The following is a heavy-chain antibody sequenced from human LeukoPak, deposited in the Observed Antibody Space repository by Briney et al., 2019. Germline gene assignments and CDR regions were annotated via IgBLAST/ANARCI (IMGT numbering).Heavy chain of an antibody. Sequence: PSGTLSLPCGVSGGYINSSTWWSWVRQPPGKELEWIGEIYRSGSTHYNPSLKSRVTLSLDKSKNQFSLKLTSVTAADTAVYYCARNSNHGSGSYYPNWFDPWGQGTLVTVSS. CDR3: ARNSNHGSGSYYPNWFDP. D-gene: IGHD3-10*01. CDR1: GGYINSSTW. J-gene: IGHJ5*02. CDR2: IYRSGST. V-gene: IGHV4-4*02.